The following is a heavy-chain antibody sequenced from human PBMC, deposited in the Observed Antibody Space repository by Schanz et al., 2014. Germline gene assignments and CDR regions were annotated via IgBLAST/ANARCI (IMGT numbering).Heavy chain of an antibody. CDR2: MSYDGSIK. CDR3: AREEGWGIAAAGPKHYYYGMDV. V-gene: IGHV3-30*03. D-gene: IGHD6-13*01. Sequence: QVQLVESGGVVVQPGRSLRLSCAASGFTFSSYGMHWVRQAPGKGLEWVAAMSYDGSIKYYGDSVKGRFTISRDNSKNTLYLHMNTLRSEDTAVYYCAREEGWGIAAAGPKHYYYGMDVWGQGTTVTVSS. CDR1: GFTFSSYG. J-gene: IGHJ6*02.